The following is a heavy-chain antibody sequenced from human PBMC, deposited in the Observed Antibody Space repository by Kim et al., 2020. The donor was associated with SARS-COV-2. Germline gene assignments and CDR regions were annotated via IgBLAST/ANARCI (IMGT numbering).Heavy chain of an antibody. J-gene: IGHJ4*02. V-gene: IGHV3-30*04. CDR2: ISYDGSNK. D-gene: IGHD2-2*01. CDR1: GFTFSSYA. CDR3: ARDLVVVPAAMMDY. Sequence: GGSLRLSCAASGFTFSSYAMHWVRQAPGKGLEWVAVISYDGSNKYYADSVKGRFTISRDNSKNTLYLQMNSLRAEDTAVYYCARDLVVVPAAMMDYWGQGTLVTVAS.